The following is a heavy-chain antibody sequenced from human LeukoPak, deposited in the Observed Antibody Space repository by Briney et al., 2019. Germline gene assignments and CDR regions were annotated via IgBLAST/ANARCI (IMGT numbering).Heavy chain of an antibody. CDR3: ATFPYYFGSSGSYYFDF. V-gene: IGHV3-30*02. Sequence: PGGSLRLSCAASGFTFSNYGMHWVRQAPGKGLEWVAFIRYDGTNKYYADSVKGRFTISRDNSKNTLYLQMNSLRAEDTAVFYCATFPYYFGSSGSYYFDFWGQGTLVTVSS. CDR2: IRYDGTNK. D-gene: IGHD3-22*01. J-gene: IGHJ4*02. CDR1: GFTFSNYG.